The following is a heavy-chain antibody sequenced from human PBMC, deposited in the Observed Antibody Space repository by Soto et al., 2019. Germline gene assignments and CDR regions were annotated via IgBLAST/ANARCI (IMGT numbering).Heavy chain of an antibody. J-gene: IGHJ5*02. CDR2: ISGSGGST. V-gene: IGHV3-23*01. CDR1: GFTFSSYA. CDR3: AEEVVVGIAAAGFDP. D-gene: IGHD6-13*01. Sequence: GGSLRLSCAASGFTFSSYAMSWVRQAPGKGLEWVSAISGSGGSTYYADSVKGRFTISRDNSKNTLYLQMNSLRAEDTAVYYCAEEVVVGIAAAGFDPWGQGTLVTVSS.